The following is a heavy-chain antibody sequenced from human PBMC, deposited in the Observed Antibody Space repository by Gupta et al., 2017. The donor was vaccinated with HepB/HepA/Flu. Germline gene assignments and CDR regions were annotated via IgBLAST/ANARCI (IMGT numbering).Heavy chain of an antibody. V-gene: IGHV4-61*01. Sequence: QVQLQESGPGLVKPSETLSLTCTVSGDSVSSGFYYWNWIRQSPGKGLEWIGHIYYSETTKYNPSRKSRVTTSIDTSKNQFYLKLTSVNAADTAVYYGARLVVVPVDTSYFDYWCQGTLVTVSS. J-gene: IGHJ4*02. CDR1: GDSVSSGFYY. CDR2: IYYSETT. D-gene: IGHD2-2*01. CDR3: ARLVVVPVDTSYFDY.